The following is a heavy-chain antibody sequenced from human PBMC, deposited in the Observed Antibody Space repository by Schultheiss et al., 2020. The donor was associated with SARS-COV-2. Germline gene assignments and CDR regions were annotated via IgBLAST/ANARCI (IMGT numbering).Heavy chain of an antibody. CDR2: ISGSAGST. D-gene: IGHD4-11*01. V-gene: IGHV3-23*01. J-gene: IGHJ6*03. CDR3: ARDRDSNYKHYYYYYYMDV. CDR1: GFTFSSYA. Sequence: GGSLRLSFAASGFTFSSYAMSWVRQAPGKGLEWVSAISGSAGSTYYADSVKGRFTISRDNSKNTLYLQMNSLRAEDTAVYYCARDRDSNYKHYYYYYYMDVWGKGTTVTVSS.